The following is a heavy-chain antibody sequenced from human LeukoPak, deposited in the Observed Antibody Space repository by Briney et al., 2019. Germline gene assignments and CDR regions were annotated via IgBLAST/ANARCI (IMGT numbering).Heavy chain of an antibody. CDR1: GYTFTGYY. D-gene: IGHD2-15*01. Sequence: ASAKVSCKASGYTFTGYYMHWVRQAPGQGLEWMGWINPNSGGTNYAQKFQGRVTMTRDTSISTAYMELSGLRSDDTAVYYCARDSHYCSGGSCYPDNWFDPWGQGTLVTVSS. CDR3: ARDSHYCSGGSCYPDNWFDP. V-gene: IGHV1-2*02. CDR2: INPNSGGT. J-gene: IGHJ5*02.